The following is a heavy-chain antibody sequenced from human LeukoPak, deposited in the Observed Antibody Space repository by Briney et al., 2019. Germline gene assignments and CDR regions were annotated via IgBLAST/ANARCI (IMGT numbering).Heavy chain of an antibody. CDR1: GYTFTTYA. V-gene: IGHV7-4-1*02. CDR3: ARDGRWLQSPIDY. J-gene: IGHJ4*02. Sequence: ASVKASCKASGYTFTTYAMNWVRQAPGQGLEWMGWIDTNTGNPTYAQGFTGRFVFSLDTSVSTAYLQISSLKAEDTAVYYCARDGRWLQSPIDYWGQGTLVTVSS. D-gene: IGHD5-24*01. CDR2: IDTNTGNP.